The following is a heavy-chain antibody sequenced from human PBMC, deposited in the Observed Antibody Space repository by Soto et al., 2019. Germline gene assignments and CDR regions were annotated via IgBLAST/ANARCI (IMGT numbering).Heavy chain of an antibody. CDR1: GYTFTSYY. V-gene: IGHV1-46*01. D-gene: IGHD6-13*01. J-gene: IGHJ5*02. Sequence: ASVKVSCKASGYTFTSYYMHWVRQAPGQGLEWMGIINPSGGSTSYAQKFQGRVTMTRDTSTSTVYMELSSLRSEDTAVYYCAREFRETSIAAAGTAWFDPWGQGTLVTVSS. CDR2: INPSGGST. CDR3: AREFRETSIAAAGTAWFDP.